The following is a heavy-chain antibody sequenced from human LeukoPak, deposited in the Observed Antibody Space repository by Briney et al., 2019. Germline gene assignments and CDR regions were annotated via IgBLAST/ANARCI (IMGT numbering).Heavy chain of an antibody. CDR3: ARSRYCGGGSCYSRYYYYGMDV. Sequence: KTSETLSLTCAVYGGSFSGYYWSWIRQPPGKGLEWIGEINHSGSTNYNPSLKSRATISVDTSKNQFSLKLSSVTAADTAVYYCARSRYCGGGSCYSRYYYYGMDVWGQGTTVTVSS. CDR1: GGSFSGYY. CDR2: INHSGST. V-gene: IGHV4-34*01. J-gene: IGHJ6*02. D-gene: IGHD2-15*01.